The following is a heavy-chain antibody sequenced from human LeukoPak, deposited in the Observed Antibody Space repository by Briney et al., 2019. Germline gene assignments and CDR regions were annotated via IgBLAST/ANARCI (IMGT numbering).Heavy chain of an antibody. Sequence: GASVKVSCKASGYTFTGYYMHWVRQAPGQGLEWMGWISAYNGNTNYAQKLQGRVTMTTDTSTSTAYMELRSLRSDDTAVYYCARGSRFGESDYYYYGMDVWGQGTTVTVSS. CDR3: ARGSRFGESDYYYYGMDV. J-gene: IGHJ6*02. CDR1: GYTFTGYY. D-gene: IGHD3-10*02. CDR2: ISAYNGNT. V-gene: IGHV1-18*04.